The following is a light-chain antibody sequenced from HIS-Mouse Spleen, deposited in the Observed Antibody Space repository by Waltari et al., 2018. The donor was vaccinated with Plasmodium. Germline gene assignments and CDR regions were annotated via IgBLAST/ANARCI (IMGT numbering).Light chain of an antibody. CDR3: MIWPSNASGV. CDR1: SDINVGSYN. CDR2: YYSDLDK. J-gene: IGLJ3*02. Sequence: QPVLTQPPSSSASPGESARLTCTLPSDINVGSYNIYWYQQKSGSPPRYILYYYSDLDKGQGSEVPRRFSGSKDASANTGILLISGLQSEDEADYYCMIWPSNASGVFGGGTKLTVL. V-gene: IGLV5-37*01.